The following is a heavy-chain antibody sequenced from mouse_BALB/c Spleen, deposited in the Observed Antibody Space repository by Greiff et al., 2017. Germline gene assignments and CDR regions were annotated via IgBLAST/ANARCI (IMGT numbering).Heavy chain of an antibody. CDR2: IDPFNGGT. Sequence: VQLQQSGPELVKPGASVKMSCKASGYSFTSYYMHWVKQSHGKSLEWIGYIDPFNGGTSYNQKFKGKATLTVDKSSSTAYMHLSSLTSEDSAVYYCARCGSDYAMDYWGQGTSVTVSS. V-gene: IGHV1S135*01. D-gene: IGHD1-1*02. CDR1: GYSFTSYY. J-gene: IGHJ4*01. CDR3: ARCGSDYAMDY.